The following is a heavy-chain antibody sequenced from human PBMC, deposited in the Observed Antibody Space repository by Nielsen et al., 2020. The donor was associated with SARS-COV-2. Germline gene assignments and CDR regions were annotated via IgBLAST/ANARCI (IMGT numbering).Heavy chain of an antibody. Sequence: GESLKISCVASGFTFSAYWMNWVRQAPGKGLEWVGRIKSKLDGGTTDYAAPVKDRFTISRDDSKNTVYLDMSSLRTEDTAVYYCATARYCSRTSCSAGTDMFDPWGQGTQVIVSS. CDR2: IKSKLDGGTT. D-gene: IGHD2-2*01. CDR1: GFTFSAYW. J-gene: IGHJ5*02. CDR3: ATARYCSRTSCSAGTDMFDP. V-gene: IGHV3-15*01.